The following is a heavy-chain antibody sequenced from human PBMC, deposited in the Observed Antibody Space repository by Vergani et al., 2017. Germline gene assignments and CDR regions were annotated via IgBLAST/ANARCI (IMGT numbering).Heavy chain of an antibody. J-gene: IGHJ4*02. V-gene: IGHV1-69*04. Sequence: QVQLVQSGAEVKKPGSSVKVSCKASGGTFSSYAISWVRQAPGQGLEWMGRIIPILGIANYAQKFQGRVTITADKSTSTAYMELSSLRSEDTAVYYCALMGSGERFDYWGQGTLVTVSS. CDR2: IIPILGIA. CDR1: GGTFSSYA. CDR3: ALMGSGERFDY. D-gene: IGHD3-10*01.